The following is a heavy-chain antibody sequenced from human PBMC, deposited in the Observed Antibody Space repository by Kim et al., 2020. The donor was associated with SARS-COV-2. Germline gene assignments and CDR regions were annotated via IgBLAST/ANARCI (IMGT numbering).Heavy chain of an antibody. Sequence: GGSLRLSCAASGFTFSSYSMNWVRQAPGKGLEWVSSISSSSSYIYYADSVKGRFTISRDNAKNSLYLQMNSLRAEDTAVYYCARGNYDFWSGYYNWFDPWGQGTLVTVSS. CDR2: ISSSSSYI. D-gene: IGHD3-3*01. CDR1: GFTFSSYS. V-gene: IGHV3-21*01. J-gene: IGHJ5*02. CDR3: ARGNYDFWSGYYNWFDP.